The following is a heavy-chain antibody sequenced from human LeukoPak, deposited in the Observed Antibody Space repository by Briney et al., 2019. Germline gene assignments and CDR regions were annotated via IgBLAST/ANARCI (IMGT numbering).Heavy chain of an antibody. CDR1: GFTFSDYN. V-gene: IGHV3-11*01. CDR2: ISRSGSTK. D-gene: IGHD1-26*01. Sequence: GGSLRLSCAASGFTFSDYNMRWIRQAPGKGLEWVSSISRSGSTKYYADSVKGRFTISRDNAKNSLFLQMNSLRVEDTAVYYCAKSQRGYYPRRTYYYYMDVWGKGTTVTVSS. CDR3: AKSQRGYYPRRTYYYYMDV. J-gene: IGHJ6*03.